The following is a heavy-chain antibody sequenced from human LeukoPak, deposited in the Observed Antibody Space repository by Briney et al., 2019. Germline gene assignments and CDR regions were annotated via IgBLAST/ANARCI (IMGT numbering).Heavy chain of an antibody. Sequence: SETLSLTCAVYGGSFSGYYWSWIRQPPGKGLEWIGEINHSGSTNYNPSLKSRVTISVDTSKNQFSLKLSSVTAADTAVYYCARVHIAAAGTFYYYYYGMDVWGQGTTVTVSS. CDR2: INHSGST. D-gene: IGHD6-13*01. J-gene: IGHJ6*02. V-gene: IGHV4-34*01. CDR1: GGSFSGYY. CDR3: ARVHIAAAGTFYYYYYGMDV.